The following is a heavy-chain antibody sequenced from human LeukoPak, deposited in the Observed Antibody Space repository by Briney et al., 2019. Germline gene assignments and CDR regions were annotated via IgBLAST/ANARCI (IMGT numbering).Heavy chain of an antibody. Sequence: GGSLRLSCAPSGFTFCSYSMSWVRQAPGKGLEWVSSICTGRNYIYYADSVKGRFTISRNNAKNSLYLQMNSLRAEDTAVHYCARGLVPGFLDYWGQGTPVTVSS. D-gene: IGHD4-11*01. CDR1: GFTFCSYS. V-gene: IGHV3-21*01. CDR3: ARGLVPGFLDY. CDR2: ICTGRNYI. J-gene: IGHJ4*02.